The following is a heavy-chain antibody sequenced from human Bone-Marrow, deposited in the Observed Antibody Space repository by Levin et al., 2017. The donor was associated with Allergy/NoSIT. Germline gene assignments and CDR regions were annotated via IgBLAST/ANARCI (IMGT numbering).Heavy chain of an antibody. J-gene: IGHJ4*02. CDR2: IKSTADGGAT. D-gene: IGHD6-19*01. CDR1: GLTFTYAW. CDR3: TTDAAPRYSRDWYGDD. Sequence: KSGGSLRLSCVGSGLTFTYAWMSWVRQAPGKGLEWIGRIKSTADGGATDYAAAVKDRFIILRDESRNTLYLHMNRLKSEDTAVYFCTTDAAPRYSRDWYGDDWGRGTLVTVSS. V-gene: IGHV3-15*01.